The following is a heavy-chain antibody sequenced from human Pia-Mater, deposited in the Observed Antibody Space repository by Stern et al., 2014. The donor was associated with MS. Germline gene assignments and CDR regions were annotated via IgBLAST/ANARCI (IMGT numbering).Heavy chain of an antibody. CDR3: ARSHSKWLVHDAFDI. CDR2: ISSSGSSI. Sequence: MQLVESGGGLVKPGGSLRLSCAASGFTVSDYYMSWIREAPGEGLEWVSSISSSGSSIFFADFVKGRFTISRDNAKNSLYLQMNSLRAEDPAVYYCARSHSKWLVHDAFDIWGQGTMVSVSS. J-gene: IGHJ3*02. CDR1: GFTVSDYY. V-gene: IGHV3-11*01. D-gene: IGHD6-19*01.